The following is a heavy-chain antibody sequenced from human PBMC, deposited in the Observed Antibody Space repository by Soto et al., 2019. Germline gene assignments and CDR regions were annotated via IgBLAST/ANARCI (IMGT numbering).Heavy chain of an antibody. CDR2: ISSRGDDI. J-gene: IGHJ5*02. V-gene: IGHV3-11*01. D-gene: IGHD3-10*01. Sequence: QVQLVESGGGLVKPGGSLRLSCAASGFTFSDYYMIWIRQAPGKGLEWVAYISSRGDDIYYGDSVKGRVTISRDNAKNSMYLQINSLRAEDTALYYCARDMSYGAFGKNWFDPWGQGTQVTVSS. CDR3: ARDMSYGAFGKNWFDP. CDR1: GFTFSDYY.